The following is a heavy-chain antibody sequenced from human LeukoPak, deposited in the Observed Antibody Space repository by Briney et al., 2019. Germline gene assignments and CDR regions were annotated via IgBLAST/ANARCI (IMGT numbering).Heavy chain of an antibody. CDR2: IDVNSGDT. CDR1: GYTFTGSY. J-gene: IGHJ4*02. V-gene: IGHV1-2*06. CDR3: ARYIGGSGWC. D-gene: IGHD3-16*01. Sequence: ASVKVSCKTSGYTFTGSYVHWVRQVPGQGLEWMGRIDVNSGDTYLAQKFQGRVTLTRDTSISTDYLELSSLNSDDSAVYYCARYIGGSGWCWGQGALVTVSS.